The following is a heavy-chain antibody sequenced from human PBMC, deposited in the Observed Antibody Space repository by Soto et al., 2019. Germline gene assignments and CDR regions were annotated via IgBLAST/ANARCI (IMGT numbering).Heavy chain of an antibody. V-gene: IGHV4-4*02. Sequence: QVQLQESGPGLVKPSGTLSLTCAVSGGSISSSNWWSWVRQPPGKGLEWIGEIYHSGSTDYNPSRQCRITISGDKSKIQLSLKLSCVTAADTAVYYCAGVKVSYSGSYDFDSWGQGTLVTVSS. J-gene: IGHJ4*02. CDR2: IYHSGST. CDR1: GGSISSSNW. CDR3: AGVKVSYSGSYDFDS. D-gene: IGHD1-26*01.